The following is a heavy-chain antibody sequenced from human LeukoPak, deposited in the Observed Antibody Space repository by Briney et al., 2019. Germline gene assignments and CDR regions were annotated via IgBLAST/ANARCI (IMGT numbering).Heavy chain of an antibody. D-gene: IGHD6-19*01. J-gene: IGHJ4*02. CDR3: ATTGYSSGWYLG. CDR1: GYTLTELS. Sequence: GASVKVSCKVSGYTLTELSIHWVRQPPGKGLEWVGGFDPEDGETIYAQKFQGRVTMTEDTSTDTAYMELSSLRSEDTAVYYCATTGYSSGWYLGWGQGTLVTVSS. CDR2: FDPEDGET. V-gene: IGHV1-24*01.